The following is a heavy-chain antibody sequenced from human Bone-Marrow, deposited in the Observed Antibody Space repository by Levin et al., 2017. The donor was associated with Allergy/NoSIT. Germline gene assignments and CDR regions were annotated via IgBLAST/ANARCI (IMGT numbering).Heavy chain of an antibody. CDR2: IYDDGET. D-gene: IGHD1-26*01. J-gene: IGHJ6*02. Sequence: GGSLRLSCSASGFSVSDNFLSWVRQAPVKGLEWVSTIYDDGETFYAESVKGRFTISRDNAKNTLSLQMNSLRVDDTAVYYCARLRKRIMGGPVSGMDVWGQGTTVSVYS. CDR3: ARLRKRIMGGPVSGMDV. CDR1: GFSVSDNF. V-gene: IGHV3-53*01.